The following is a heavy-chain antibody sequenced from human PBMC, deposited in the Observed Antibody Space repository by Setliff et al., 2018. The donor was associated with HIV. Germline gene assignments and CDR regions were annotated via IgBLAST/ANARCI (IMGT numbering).Heavy chain of an antibody. CDR2: IRYDGDNK. Sequence: GGSLRLSCAASGFTFSGHGMYWVRQAPGKGLEWVAFIRYDGDNKYYADSVKGRFTISRDNSKNTLYLQMNSLRAKDAAVYYCAKAFGYCSGGSCPVLMDVWGKGTTVTVSS. D-gene: IGHD2-15*01. V-gene: IGHV3-30*02. CDR1: GFTFSGHG. J-gene: IGHJ6*03. CDR3: AKAFGYCSGGSCPVLMDV.